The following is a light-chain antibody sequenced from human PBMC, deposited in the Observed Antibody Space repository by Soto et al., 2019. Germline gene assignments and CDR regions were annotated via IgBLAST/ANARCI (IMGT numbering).Light chain of an antibody. CDR1: QSVSSSY. V-gene: IGKV3-20*01. Sequence: EIVLTQSPGTLSLSPGERATLSCRASQSVSSSYLAWYQQKPGQAPRLLIYGASSRATGIPDRFSGSGSGTDFTLTISRLEPEDFAVYYCQRYGTSLTWTFGQGTTVEIK. J-gene: IGKJ1*01. CDR2: GAS. CDR3: QRYGTSLTWT.